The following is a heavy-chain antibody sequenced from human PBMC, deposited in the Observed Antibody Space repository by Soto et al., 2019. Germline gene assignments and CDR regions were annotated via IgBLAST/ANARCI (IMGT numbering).Heavy chain of an antibody. V-gene: IGHV5-10-1*01. Sequence: PGESLKISCEGSGYSLTSYWISWVRQMPEKGLEWMGRIDPSDSYTNYSPSFRGHVTISADKSISTAYLQWSSLKASDTAMYYCSKFKYSTSVRYLQHWGQGTPVTVSS. CDR1: GYSLTSYW. J-gene: IGHJ1*01. D-gene: IGHD6-6*01. CDR3: SKFKYSTSVRYLQH. CDR2: IDPSDSYT.